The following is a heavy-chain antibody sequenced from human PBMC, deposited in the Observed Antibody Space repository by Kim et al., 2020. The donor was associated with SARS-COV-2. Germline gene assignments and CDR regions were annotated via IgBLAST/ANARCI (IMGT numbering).Heavy chain of an antibody. D-gene: IGHD1-26*01. CDR3: ASDWTWEIDV. J-gene: IGHJ4*02. V-gene: IGHV3-48*02. CDR1: GFTFTTYN. CDR2: ISVTDAI. Sequence: GGSLRLSCAASGFTFTTYNMNWVRQAPGKGLEWISSISVTDAINYAASVMGRFTTFTDYAKNSLLQQLNSLIDEDTTAYYCASDWTWEIDVCGQGTLVTV.